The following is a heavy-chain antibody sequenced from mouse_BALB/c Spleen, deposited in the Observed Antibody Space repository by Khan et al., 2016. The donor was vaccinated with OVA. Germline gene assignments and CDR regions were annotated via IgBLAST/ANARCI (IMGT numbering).Heavy chain of an antibody. Sequence: VQLKQSGAELVRPGALVKLSCKASGFNIRDYYMHWVMQRPEQGLVWIGRIDPENGNSIYDPKFQGKASITSDTSSNTAYLQLSSLTSEDTAVYYCARDGYSPWFAYWGQGTLVTVSA. D-gene: IGHD2-3*01. J-gene: IGHJ3*01. CDR1: GFNIRDYY. CDR2: IDPENGNS. CDR3: ARDGYSPWFAY. V-gene: IGHV14-1*02.